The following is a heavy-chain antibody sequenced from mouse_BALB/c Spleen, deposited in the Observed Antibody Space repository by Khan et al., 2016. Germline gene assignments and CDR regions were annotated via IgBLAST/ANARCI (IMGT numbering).Heavy chain of an antibody. D-gene: IGHD1-2*01. CDR1: GFSLTSYG. Sequence: QVQLKQSGPGLVQPSQSLSITCTVSGFSLTSYGVHWVRQSPGKGLAWLGVIWSGGSTDYNAAFMSRLSITKDNSKSQVFFKMNSLQADDTAIYYCAKEVTLLRPYAMDYWGQGTSVTVSS. J-gene: IGHJ4*01. V-gene: IGHV2-5*01. CDR3: AKEVTLLRPYAMDY. CDR2: IWSGGST.